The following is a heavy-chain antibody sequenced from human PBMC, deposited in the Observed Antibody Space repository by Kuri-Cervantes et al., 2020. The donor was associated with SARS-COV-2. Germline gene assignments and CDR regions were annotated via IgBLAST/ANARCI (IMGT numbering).Heavy chain of an antibody. V-gene: IGHV1-69*13. CDR1: GGTFSSYA. CDR2: IIPIFGTA. Sequence: SVKVFCKASGGTFSSYAISWVRQAPGQGLEWMGGIIPIFGTANYAQKFQGRVTITADESTSTAYMELSSLRSEDTAVYYCASSEMATILRRNENYYYYMDVWGKGTTVTVSS. D-gene: IGHD5-24*01. J-gene: IGHJ6*03. CDR3: ASSEMATILRRNENYYYYMDV.